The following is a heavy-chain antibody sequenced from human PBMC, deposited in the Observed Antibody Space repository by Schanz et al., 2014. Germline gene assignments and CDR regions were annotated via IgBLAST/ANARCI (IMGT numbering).Heavy chain of an antibody. J-gene: IGHJ4*02. Sequence: VQLVESGGGVVQPGRSLRLSCAASGFTFGDYAMTWVRQAPGKGLEWVSAINTGVNTYYADSVRGRFTMSRDNSKNTLYLQLNSLRAEDTAVYYCARDFHGYGPHLDYWGQGSLVTVSS. CDR2: INTGVNT. V-gene: IGHV3-23*04. CDR3: ARDFHGYGPHLDY. CDR1: GFTFGDYA. D-gene: IGHD5-12*01.